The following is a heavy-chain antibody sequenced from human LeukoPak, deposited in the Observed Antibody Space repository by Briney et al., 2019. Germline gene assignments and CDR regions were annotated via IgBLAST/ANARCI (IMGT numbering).Heavy chain of an antibody. D-gene: IGHD5-24*01. CDR2: TNQRGDIT. V-gene: IGHV3-20*04. J-gene: IGHJ4*02. CDR3: TRDRGWQQFDS. Sequence: GGSLRLSCAASGFTFSKFWVSWVRQAPGKGLEWVSGTNQRGDITGYADFVRGRFTISRDNAKNSVYLHMNSLRDDDTAVYFCTRDRGWQQFDSWGQGTPVTVSS. CDR1: GFTFSKFW.